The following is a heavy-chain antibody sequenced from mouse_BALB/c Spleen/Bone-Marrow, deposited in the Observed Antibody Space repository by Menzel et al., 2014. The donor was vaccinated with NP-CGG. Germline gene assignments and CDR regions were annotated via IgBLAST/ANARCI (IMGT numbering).Heavy chain of an antibody. V-gene: IGHV5-12-2*01. CDR1: GFTFSSYT. CDR3: ARRSAATYYFDY. D-gene: IGHD1-2*01. CDR2: ISNGGGST. Sequence: EVQRVESGGGLVQPGGSLKLSCAASGFTFSSYTMSWVRQTPEKRLEWVAYISNGGGSTYYPDTVKGRFTISRDNAKNTLYLQMSSLKSEDTAMYYCARRSAATYYFDYWGKAPLSQSPQ. J-gene: IGHJ2*01.